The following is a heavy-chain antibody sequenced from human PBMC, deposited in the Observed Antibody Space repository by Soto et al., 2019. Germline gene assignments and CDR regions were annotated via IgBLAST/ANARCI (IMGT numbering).Heavy chain of an antibody. CDR1: GYTFTGYY. CDR2: INPNSGGT. J-gene: IGHJ4*02. CDR3: ARDYNWNHQGTGYFAY. Sequence: GASVKVSCKASGYTFTGYYMHWVRQAPGQGLEWMGWINPNSGGTNYAQKFQGWVTMTRDTSISTAYMELSRLRSDDTAVYYCARDYNWNHQGTGYFAYWGQGTLVTVSS. D-gene: IGHD1-20*01. V-gene: IGHV1-2*04.